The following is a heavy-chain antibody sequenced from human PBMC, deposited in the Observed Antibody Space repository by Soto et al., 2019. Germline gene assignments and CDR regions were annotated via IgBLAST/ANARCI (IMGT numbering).Heavy chain of an antibody. CDR3: ASARFLEWLLYPPALDV. D-gene: IGHD3-3*01. Sequence: QLQLQESGPGLVKPSETLSLTCTVSGGSISSSSYYWGWIRQPPGKGLEWIGSIYYSGSTYYNPSLKSRVTISVDTSKNQFSLKLSSVTAADTAVYYCASARFLEWLLYPPALDVWGQGTTVTVSS. J-gene: IGHJ6*02. V-gene: IGHV4-39*01. CDR1: GGSISSSSYY. CDR2: IYYSGST.